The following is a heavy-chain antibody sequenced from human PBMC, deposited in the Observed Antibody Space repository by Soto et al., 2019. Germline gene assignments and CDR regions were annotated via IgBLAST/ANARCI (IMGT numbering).Heavy chain of an antibody. CDR3: AKGPTDGY. Sequence: EVQLLESEGGLVQPGGSLRLSCAGSRFTFGRYVMNWVRQAPGKGLEWVSTITNSGDSTYYAGSVKGRFTISRDNSKNILYLQMNSLRAEDTAVYYCAKGPTDGYWGQGTLVTVSS. V-gene: IGHV3-23*01. CDR2: ITNSGDST. CDR1: RFTFGRYV. J-gene: IGHJ4*02.